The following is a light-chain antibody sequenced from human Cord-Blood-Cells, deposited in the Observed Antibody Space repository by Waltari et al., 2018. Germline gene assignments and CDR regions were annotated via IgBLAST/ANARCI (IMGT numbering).Light chain of an antibody. CDR3: QQSYSTPWT. Sequence: DIQMTQSPSSLSPSVGDRVTITCRASQSISSYLNWYQPKPGKAPKLLIYAASSLQSGVPSRFSGSGSGTDFTLTISSLQPEDFATYYCQQSYSTPWTFGQGTKVEIK. CDR2: AAS. V-gene: IGKV1-39*01. J-gene: IGKJ1*01. CDR1: QSISSY.